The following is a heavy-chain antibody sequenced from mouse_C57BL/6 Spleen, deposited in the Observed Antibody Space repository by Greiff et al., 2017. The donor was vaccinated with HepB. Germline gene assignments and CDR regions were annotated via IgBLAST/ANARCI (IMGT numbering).Heavy chain of an antibody. CDR2: INPNNGGT. D-gene: IGHD2-12*01. J-gene: IGHJ2*01. CDR3: ARSGYSRHFDY. Sequence: EVQLQQSGPELVKPGASVKISCKASGYTFTDYYMNWVKQSHGKSLEWIGDINPNNGGTSYNQKFKGKATLTVDKSSSTAYMELRSLTSEDSAVYYCARSGYSRHFDYWGQGTTLTVSS. V-gene: IGHV1-26*01. CDR1: GYTFTDYY.